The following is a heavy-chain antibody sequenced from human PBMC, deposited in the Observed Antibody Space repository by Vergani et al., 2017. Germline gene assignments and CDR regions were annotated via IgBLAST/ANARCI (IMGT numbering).Heavy chain of an antibody. Sequence: QVQLQESGPGLVKPSQTLSLTCTVSGGSISSGDYYWSWIRQPPGKGLEWIGYIYYSGSTNYNPSLKSRVTISVDTSKNQFSLKLSSVTAADTAVYYCARVADCSSTSCYAYYYYYYYMDVWGKGTTVTVSS. J-gene: IGHJ6*03. V-gene: IGHV4-61*08. CDR2: IYYSGST. D-gene: IGHD2-2*01. CDR1: GGSISSGDYY. CDR3: ARVADCSSTSCYAYYYYYYYMDV.